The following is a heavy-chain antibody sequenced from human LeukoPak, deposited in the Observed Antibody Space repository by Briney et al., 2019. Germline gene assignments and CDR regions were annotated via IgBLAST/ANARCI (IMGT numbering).Heavy chain of an antibody. J-gene: IGHJ4*02. Sequence: GESLKISCKCSGYSFTSYWIGWVRQMPGKGLEWMGIIYPGDSDTRYSPSFQGQVTISADKSISTAYLQGSSLEASDTAMYYCARLCSSSAGCYWGQGTLVTVSS. CDR2: IYPGDSDT. CDR3: ARLCSSSAGCY. V-gene: IGHV5-51*01. D-gene: IGHD6-6*01. CDR1: GYSFTSYW.